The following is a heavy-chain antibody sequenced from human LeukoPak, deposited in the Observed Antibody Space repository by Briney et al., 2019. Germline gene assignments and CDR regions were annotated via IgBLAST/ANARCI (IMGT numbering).Heavy chain of an antibody. Sequence: GGSLRLSCAASGFTFSSYWMSWVRQAPGKGLEWVSAISGSGGSTYYADSVKGRFTISRDNSKNTLYLQMNSLRAEDTAVYYCARETLSLYDSAYYYYGMDVWGQGTTVTISS. CDR1: GFTFSSYW. V-gene: IGHV3-23*01. D-gene: IGHD3-22*01. J-gene: IGHJ6*02. CDR2: ISGSGGST. CDR3: ARETLSLYDSAYYYYGMDV.